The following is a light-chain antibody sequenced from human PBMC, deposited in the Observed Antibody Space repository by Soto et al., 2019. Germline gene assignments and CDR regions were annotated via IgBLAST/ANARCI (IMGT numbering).Light chain of an antibody. V-gene: IGKV4-1*01. Sequence: DIVLTQSPDSLAVSLGERATINCKSSQTVLYSSNNKNCLAWYQQRPGQSPKVLIYWASTRESGVPDRFSGSVSGTDFALTISRLQAEDVAIYYCQQYCTTPSEWTFGQGTKVEIK. CDR3: QQYCTTPSEWT. CDR2: WAS. CDR1: QTVLYSSNNKNC. J-gene: IGKJ1*01.